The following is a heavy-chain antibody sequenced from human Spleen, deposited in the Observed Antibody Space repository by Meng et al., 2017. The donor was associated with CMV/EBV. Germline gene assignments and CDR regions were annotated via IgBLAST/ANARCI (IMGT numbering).Heavy chain of an antibody. J-gene: IGHJ4*02. V-gene: IGHV4-28*01. CDR2: IYYSGST. CDR1: GYSLSSTNW. D-gene: IGHD3-22*01. CDR3: ARNVPGTSAYYD. Sequence: HAPRRQSGPGPVNSSDTLSLTCAVSGYSLSSTNWWGWIRQPPGKGLEWIGYIYYSGSTSYNPSLKSRVTMSVDTSKNQFSLNLNSVTAVDTAVYYCARNVPGTSAYYDWGQGTLVTVSS.